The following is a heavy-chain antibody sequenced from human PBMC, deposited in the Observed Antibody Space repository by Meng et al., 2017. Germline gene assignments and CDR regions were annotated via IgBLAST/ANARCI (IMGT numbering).Heavy chain of an antibody. J-gene: IGHJ4*02. V-gene: IGHV1-46*01. CDR3: AREGAGYSYGYRYAED. CDR1: GYTFTSYY. CDR2: INPSGGST. Sequence: ASVKVSCKASGYTFTSYYMHWVRQAPGQGLEWMGIINPSGGSTSYAQKFQGRVTMTRDTSTSTVYMELSSLRSEDTAVYYCAREGAGYSYGYRYAEDWGQGTLVTVSS. D-gene: IGHD5-18*01.